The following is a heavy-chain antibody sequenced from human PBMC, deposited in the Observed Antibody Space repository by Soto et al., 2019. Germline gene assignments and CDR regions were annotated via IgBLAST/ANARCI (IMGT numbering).Heavy chain of an antibody. V-gene: IGHV4-59*01. Sequence: PSETLSLTCTVSGDSISVYYWNWVRQPPGKGLEWIGNIYYTGSTDYNPSLKSRVTISVDTSKNQFSLKLSSVTAADTAVYYCARPSVAVTWGPFDYWGQGTLVTVSS. D-gene: IGHD6-19*01. CDR3: ARPSVAVTWGPFDY. J-gene: IGHJ4*02. CDR1: GDSISVYY. CDR2: IYYTGST.